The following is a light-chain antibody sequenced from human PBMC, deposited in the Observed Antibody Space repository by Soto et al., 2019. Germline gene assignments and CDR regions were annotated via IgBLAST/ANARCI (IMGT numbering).Light chain of an antibody. Sequence: EIVLTQSPGTLSLSPGERATLSCRASESVSSSYLAWYQQKPGQAPRLLIYGASSRATGIPDRFSGSGSGIDFTLTISRLEPEDFAMYYCHQYGSSPRTFVQGTKVEIK. V-gene: IGKV3-20*01. CDR1: ESVSSSY. CDR3: HQYGSSPRT. CDR2: GAS. J-gene: IGKJ1*01.